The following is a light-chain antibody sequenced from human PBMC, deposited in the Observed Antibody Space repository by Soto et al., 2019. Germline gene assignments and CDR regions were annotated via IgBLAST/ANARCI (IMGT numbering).Light chain of an antibody. CDR2: GAS. CDR3: QQYGTSQWT. V-gene: IGKV3-20*01. Sequence: EIVLTQSPGTLSLSPGERATLSCRASQSVSSNYLAWYQQKPGQAPRLLISGASSRATGIPDRFSGSGSGTDFALTISRLESEDSAVFYCQQYGTSQWTFGQGTKVEIK. CDR1: QSVSSNY. J-gene: IGKJ1*01.